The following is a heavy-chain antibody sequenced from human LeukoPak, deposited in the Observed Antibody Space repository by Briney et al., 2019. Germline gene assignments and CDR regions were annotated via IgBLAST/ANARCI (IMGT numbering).Heavy chain of an antibody. D-gene: IGHD3-9*01. CDR3: TTRLRYFDWTIYDFDY. CDR2: IKSKTDGGTT. V-gene: IGHV3-15*01. CDR1: GFTFSNAW. Sequence: PGRSLRLSCAASGFTFSNAWMSWVRQAPGKGLEWVGRIKSKTDGGTTDYAAPVKGRFTISRDDSKNTLYLQMNSLKTEDTAVYYCTTRLRYFDWTIYDFDYWGQGTLVTVSS. J-gene: IGHJ4*02.